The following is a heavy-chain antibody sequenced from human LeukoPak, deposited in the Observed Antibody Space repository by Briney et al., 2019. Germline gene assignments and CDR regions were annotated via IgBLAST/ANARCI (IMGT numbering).Heavy chain of an antibody. CDR2: ISATADRT. D-gene: IGHD3-22*01. Sequence: GASLRLSCAASGFTFSGYTMSWVRQAPEKGLEWFSAISATADRTYYAESVKGRFTISRDNSRNTLYLQLNSLRAEDTALYYCARDYHDSSGYYYDYWGLGTPVTVSS. CDR1: GFTFSGYT. V-gene: IGHV3-23*01. J-gene: IGHJ4*02. CDR3: ARDYHDSSGYYYDY.